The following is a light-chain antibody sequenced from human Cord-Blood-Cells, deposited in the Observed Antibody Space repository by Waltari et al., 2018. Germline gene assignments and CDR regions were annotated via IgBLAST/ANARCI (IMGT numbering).Light chain of an antibody. V-gene: IGLV2-14*01. Sequence: QSALTQPASVSGSPGQSITISCTGTSSDVGGYNYVSWYQQHPGKAPKLMVYDVSKRPSGVSNRFSGSQSGNTASLTLSGLQAEDEADYYCSSYTSSSTWVFGGGTKLTVL. CDR1: SSDVGGYNY. J-gene: IGLJ3*02. CDR3: SSYTSSSTWV. CDR2: DVS.